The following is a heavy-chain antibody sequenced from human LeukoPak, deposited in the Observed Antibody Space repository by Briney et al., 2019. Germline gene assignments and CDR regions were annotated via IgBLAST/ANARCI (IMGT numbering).Heavy chain of an antibody. D-gene: IGHD6-13*01. J-gene: IGHJ4*02. CDR3: ARPAPHSSWYHSDY. Sequence: SETLSLTCTVSGGSISSSSYYWGWIRQPPGKGLEWIGSIYYSGSTYYNPSLKSRVTISVDTSKNQFSLKLSSVTAADTAVYYCARPAPHSSWYHSDYWGQGTLVTVSS. CDR1: GGSISSSSYY. CDR2: IYYSGST. V-gene: IGHV4-39*01.